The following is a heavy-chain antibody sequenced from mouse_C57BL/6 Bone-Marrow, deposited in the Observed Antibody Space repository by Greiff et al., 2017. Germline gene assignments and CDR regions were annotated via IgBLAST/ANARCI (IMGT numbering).Heavy chain of an antibody. Sequence: VQLQESGPGLVAPSQSLSITCTVSGFSLTSYGVHWVRQPPGKGLEWLVVIWSDGSTTYNSALKSRLSISKDNSKSQVFLKMNSLQTDDTAMYYCARHGGDGYYDAMDYWGQGTSVTVSS. V-gene: IGHV2-6-1*01. D-gene: IGHD2-3*01. J-gene: IGHJ4*01. CDR2: IWSDGST. CDR1: GFSLTSYG. CDR3: ARHGGDGYYDAMDY.